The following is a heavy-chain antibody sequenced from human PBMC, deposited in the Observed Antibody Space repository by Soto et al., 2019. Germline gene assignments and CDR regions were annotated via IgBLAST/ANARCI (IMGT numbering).Heavy chain of an antibody. CDR2: ISGSGAGT. CDR3: AKAWMDNARHRYFDH. V-gene: IGHV3-23*01. Sequence: GGSLRLSCAASGFTFSSYAMSWVRQAPGKGLEWVSAISGSGAGTYYADSVKGRFTISRDNSKNTVYLQMNSLRAEDTAVYSCAKAWMDNARHRYFDHWGQGTLVIVSS. CDR1: GFTFSSYA. D-gene: IGHD5-12*01. J-gene: IGHJ4*02.